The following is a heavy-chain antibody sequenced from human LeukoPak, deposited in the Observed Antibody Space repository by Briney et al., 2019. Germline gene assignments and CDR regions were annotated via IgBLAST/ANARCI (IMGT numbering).Heavy chain of an antibody. CDR1: GFTFSDYY. Sequence: GGSLRLSCAASGFTFSDYYVSWIRQVPGKGLEWVSYISSSSSTIYYADSVKGRFTISRDNAKNSLHLQMNSLRAEDTAVYYCARDPYYYESSGYFFGAFDIWGQGTMVTVSS. J-gene: IGHJ3*02. D-gene: IGHD3-22*01. V-gene: IGHV3-11*04. CDR2: ISSSSSTI. CDR3: ARDPYYYESSGYFFGAFDI.